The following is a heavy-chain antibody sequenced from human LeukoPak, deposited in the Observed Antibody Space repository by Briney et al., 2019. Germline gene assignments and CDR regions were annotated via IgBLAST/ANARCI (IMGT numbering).Heavy chain of an antibody. V-gene: IGHV1-69*01. Sequence: SVKVSCKASGGTFSSYAISWVRQAPGQGLEWMGGIIPIFGTANYAQKFQGRVTITADESTSTAYMELSSLRSEDTAMYYCAAYCSSTSCQLSFDYWGQGTLVTVSS. CDR3: AAYCSSTSCQLSFDY. CDR1: GGTFSSYA. CDR2: IIPIFGTA. D-gene: IGHD2-2*01. J-gene: IGHJ4*02.